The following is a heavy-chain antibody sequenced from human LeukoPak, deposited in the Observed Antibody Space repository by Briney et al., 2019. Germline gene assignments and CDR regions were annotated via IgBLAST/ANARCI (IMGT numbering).Heavy chain of an antibody. J-gene: IGHJ4*02. CDR2: INRDGSST. D-gene: IGHD2-2*01. CDR3: ARVGRYCSSTSCYSLDY. CDR1: GIIFSNYW. V-gene: IGHV3-74*01. Sequence: GGSLRLSCAASGIIFSNYWMHWVRQAPGKGLVWVSRINRDGSSTSYADSVKGRFTISRDNSKNTLYLQMNSLRAEDTAVYYCARVGRYCSSTSCYSLDYWGQGTLVTVSS.